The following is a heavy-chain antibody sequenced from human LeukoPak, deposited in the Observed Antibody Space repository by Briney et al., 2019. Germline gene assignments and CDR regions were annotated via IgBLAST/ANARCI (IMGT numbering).Heavy chain of an antibody. CDR3: VREDTPATANY. CDR1: GFTFSSYA. Sequence: GGSLRLSCAASGFTFSSYAMGWVRQAPGKGLEWVSAISGGGDITYYADSVTGRFTISRDNSKDTLFLQMHSLRPGDTAVYYCVREDTPATANYWGQGTLVTISS. CDR2: ISGGGDIT. J-gene: IGHJ4*02. V-gene: IGHV3-23*01. D-gene: IGHD2-21*02.